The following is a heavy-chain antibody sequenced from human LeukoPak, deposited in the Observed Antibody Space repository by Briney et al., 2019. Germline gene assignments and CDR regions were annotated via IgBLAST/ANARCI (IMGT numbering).Heavy chain of an antibody. V-gene: IGHV1-3*01. Sequence: ASVNVSCKASGYTFTSYAMHWVRQAPGQRLEWMGWINAGNGNTKYSQKFQGRVTITRDTSASTAYMELSRLRSDDTAVYYCARDGGTRGSRYSYGYYYGMDVWGQGTTVTVSS. CDR2: INAGNGNT. CDR3: ARDGGTRGSRYSYGYYYGMDV. D-gene: IGHD5-18*01. CDR1: GYTFTSYA. J-gene: IGHJ6*02.